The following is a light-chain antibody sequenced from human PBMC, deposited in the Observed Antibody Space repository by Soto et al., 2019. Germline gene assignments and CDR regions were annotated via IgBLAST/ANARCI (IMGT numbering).Light chain of an antibody. Sequence: QSALTQPASVSGSPGQSITISCIGSSSDVGGYNYVSWYQHHPGRVPKPMIYDVSKRPSGVPDRFSGSKSGNTASLTISGLQAEDEADYYCCSYAGSYTLYVFGTGTKLTVL. J-gene: IGLJ1*01. CDR2: DVS. V-gene: IGLV2-11*01. CDR1: SSDVGGYNY. CDR3: CSYAGSYTLYV.